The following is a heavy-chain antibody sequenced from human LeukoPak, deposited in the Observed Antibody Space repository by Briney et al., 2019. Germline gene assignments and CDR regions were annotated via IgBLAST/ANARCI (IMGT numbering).Heavy chain of an antibody. V-gene: IGHV3-30*04. Sequence: TGGSLRLSCAASGFTFSSYAMHWVRQAPGKGLEWVAIIFYDGSNKYYADSVKGRFSISRDNSKNTLYLQMNSLRAEDTAVYYCVRELLIPSNYYYYYMDVWGKGTTVTVSS. J-gene: IGHJ6*03. CDR2: IFYDGSNK. D-gene: IGHD3-16*01. CDR3: VRELLIPSNYYYYYMDV. CDR1: GFTFSSYA.